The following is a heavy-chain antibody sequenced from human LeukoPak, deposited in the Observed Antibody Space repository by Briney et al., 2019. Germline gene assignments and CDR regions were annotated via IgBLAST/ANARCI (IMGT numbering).Heavy chain of an antibody. J-gene: IGHJ4*02. D-gene: IGHD6-19*01. Sequence: QTLTLTFAISVDSVSSNSAACNWIRLSPPRGLERQGRGYNKSKGYTYYAASLKSRISIKPDTSKNQFSLQLNSVTPEDTAVYYCARDLRGIAVAGRLDYWGQGTLVTVSS. CDR2: GYNKSKGYT. CDR3: ARDLRGIAVAGRLDY. V-gene: IGHV6-1*01. CDR1: VDSVSSNSAA.